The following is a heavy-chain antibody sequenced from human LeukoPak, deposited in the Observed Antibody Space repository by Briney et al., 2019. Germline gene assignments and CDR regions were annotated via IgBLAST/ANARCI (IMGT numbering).Heavy chain of an antibody. CDR1: GFTFSNYG. V-gene: IGHV3-30*03. Sequence: PGRSLRLSCADSGFTFSNYGMHWVRQAPGKGLEWVAVISHDGSNKDYADSVKGRFTISRDNSKSTLFLQMNSLRAEDTAVYYCARRDSSGYYFDYWGQGTLVTVSS. CDR3: ARRDSSGYYFDY. CDR2: ISHDGSNK. D-gene: IGHD3-22*01. J-gene: IGHJ4*02.